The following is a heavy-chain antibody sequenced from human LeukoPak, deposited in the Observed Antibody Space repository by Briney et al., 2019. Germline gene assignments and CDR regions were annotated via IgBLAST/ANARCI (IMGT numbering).Heavy chain of an antibody. D-gene: IGHD2-2*01. J-gene: IGHJ4*02. V-gene: IGHV1-18*01. CDR3: ARGWLPAASFLVPFDY. CDR1: GYTFTSYG. CDR2: ISAYNGNT. Sequence: ASVKVSCKASGYTFTSYGISWVRQAPGQGLEWMGWISAYNGNTNYAQKLQGRVTMTTDTSTSTAYMELRSLRSDDTAVYYCARGWLPAASFLVPFDYWGRGTLVTVSS.